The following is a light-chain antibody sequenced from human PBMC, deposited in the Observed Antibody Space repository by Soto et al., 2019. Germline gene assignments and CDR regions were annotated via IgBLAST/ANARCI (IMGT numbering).Light chain of an antibody. Sequence: IVLMQSPDTLSLSPGERATLSCRASRSLSSDYLAWYQQKPGQAPRLLIYGASVRATGVPDRFSGSGSGTDFTLTISRLEPEDFAVYYCQQYTSSLNTFGQGTRL. V-gene: IGKV3-20*01. CDR2: GAS. CDR1: RSLSSDY. J-gene: IGKJ5*01. CDR3: QQYTSSLNT.